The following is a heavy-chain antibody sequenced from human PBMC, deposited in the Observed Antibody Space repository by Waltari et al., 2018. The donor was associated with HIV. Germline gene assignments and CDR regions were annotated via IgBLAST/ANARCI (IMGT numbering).Heavy chain of an antibody. V-gene: IGHV6-1*01. Sequence: QVSLQPSGPGHLEPSQTPSLTCGVSGASISSKSGAWTWISQSPSKVLAWLGKTYDGSRWNTDYAVSVSGRRFINADPSRNRFSLELKSVSPEDSGTYCCVRDSFGFDYWGRGHLVNVSS. J-gene: IGHJ4*02. CDR2: TYDGSRWNT. CDR1: GASISSKSGA. CDR3: VRDSFGFDY. D-gene: IGHD3-3*01.